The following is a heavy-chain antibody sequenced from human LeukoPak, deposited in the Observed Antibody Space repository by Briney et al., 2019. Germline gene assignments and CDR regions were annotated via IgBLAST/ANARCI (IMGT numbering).Heavy chain of an antibody. J-gene: IGHJ4*02. CDR3: AKVSGIAAAGTFDY. Sequence: GGSLRLSCAASGFTFSTYAMSWVRQAPGKGLDWVSAISGSGGSTYYADSVKGRFTISRDNSKNTLYLQMNSLRAEDTAVYYCAKVSGIAAAGTFDYWGQGTLVTVSS. D-gene: IGHD6-13*01. V-gene: IGHV3-23*01. CDR1: GFTFSTYA. CDR2: ISGSGGST.